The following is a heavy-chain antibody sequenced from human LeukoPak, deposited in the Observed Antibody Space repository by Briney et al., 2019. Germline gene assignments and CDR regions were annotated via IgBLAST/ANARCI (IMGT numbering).Heavy chain of an antibody. CDR2: IYYSGST. V-gene: IGHV4-39*07. CDR1: GGSISSSSYY. Sequence: SETLSLTCTISGGSISSSSYYWDWIRQCPGNWLEWLGSIYYSGSTSYNASLKSRLFISVDTSNNQFSLKLSCVTAADTAVYYCARATGYFDYWGQGTLVTVSS. J-gene: IGHJ4*02. CDR3: ARATGYFDY.